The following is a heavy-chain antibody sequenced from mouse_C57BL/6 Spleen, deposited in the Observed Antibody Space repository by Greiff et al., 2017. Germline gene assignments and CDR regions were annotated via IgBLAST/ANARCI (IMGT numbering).Heavy chain of an antibody. CDR2: IRLKSDNYAT. Sequence: EVKVEESGGGLVQPGGSMKLSCVASGFTFSNYWMNWVRQSPEKGLEWVAQIRLKSDNYATHYAGSVKGRFTISRDDSKSSVYLQMNNLRAADTGIDYCTGGKYYDYDEGGYAMDYWGQGTSVTVSS. D-gene: IGHD2-4*01. V-gene: IGHV6-3*01. CDR1: GFTFSNYW. CDR3: TGGKYYDYDEGGYAMDY. J-gene: IGHJ4*01.